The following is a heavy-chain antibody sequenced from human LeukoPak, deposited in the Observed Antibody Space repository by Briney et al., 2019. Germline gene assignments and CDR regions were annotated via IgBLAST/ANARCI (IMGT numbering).Heavy chain of an antibody. D-gene: IGHD3-9*01. CDR3: AKWGDYDVLTGYYVPDY. V-gene: IGHV3-23*01. J-gene: IGHJ4*02. CDR2: ILGSGGST. CDR1: GFTFSNYA. Sequence: GGSVRLSCAASGFTFSNYAMSWVRQAPGKGLEWVSAILGSGGSTYYADSVKGRFTVSRDNSKSTLYLQMNSLRAEDTALYYCAKWGDYDVLTGYYVPDYWGQGTLVTVSS.